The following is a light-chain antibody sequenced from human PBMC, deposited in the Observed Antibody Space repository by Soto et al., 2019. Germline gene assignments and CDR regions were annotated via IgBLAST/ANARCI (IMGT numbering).Light chain of an antibody. J-gene: IGKJ4*01. CDR2: KAS. Sequence: DIQMTQSPSTLSAFVGDRVTITCRASQSIGAWLAWYQQKPGKAPNLLVYKASNLESGVPSRLIGSGSGTEFTLTISSLQPDGFAAYSCQQYNDYSPLTFGGGTKVEIK. V-gene: IGKV1-5*03. CDR1: QSIGAW. CDR3: QQYNDYSPLT.